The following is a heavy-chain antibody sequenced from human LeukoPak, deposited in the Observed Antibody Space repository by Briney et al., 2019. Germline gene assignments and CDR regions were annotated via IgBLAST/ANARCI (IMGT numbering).Heavy chain of an antibody. Sequence: ASVKVSCKASGYTFTSYGISWVRQAPGQGLEWMGWISAYNGNTNYAQKLQGRVTMTTDTSTSTAYMELRSLRSDDTAVYYCARVVAAAVITGFDPWGKGTLVTVSS. V-gene: IGHV1-18*01. J-gene: IGHJ5*02. CDR3: ARVVAAAVITGFDP. CDR1: GYTFTSYG. D-gene: IGHD6-13*01. CDR2: ISAYNGNT.